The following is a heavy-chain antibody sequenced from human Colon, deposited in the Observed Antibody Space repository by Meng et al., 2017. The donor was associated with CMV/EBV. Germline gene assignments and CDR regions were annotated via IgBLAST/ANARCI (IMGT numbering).Heavy chain of an antibody. J-gene: IGHJ4*02. CDR3: AREPPLGGYFDY. CDR1: GYPFPSHA. Sequence: SCKAPGYPFPSHAIHWVRQAPGQRLEWMGWVDCGNGNTKYSQKFQDRVIITRDTSATTVYMELSSLKSEDTAVYYCAREPPLGGYFDYWGQGTLVTVSS. V-gene: IGHV1-3*01. D-gene: IGHD2-15*01. CDR2: VDCGNGNT.